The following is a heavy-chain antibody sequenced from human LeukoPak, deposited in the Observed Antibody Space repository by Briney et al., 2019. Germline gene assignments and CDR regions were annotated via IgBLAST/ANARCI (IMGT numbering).Heavy chain of an antibody. V-gene: IGHV4-59*08. D-gene: IGHD3-22*01. J-gene: IGHJ4*02. CDR3: ARAAEVARYIYYDSSGSTFDY. CDR1: GGSISSYY. Sequence: SETLSLTCTVSGGSISSYYWSWIRQPPGKGLEWIGYIYYSGSTNYNPSLKSRVTISVDTSKNQFSLKLSSVTAADTAVYYCARAAEVARYIYYDSSGSTFDYWGQGTLVTVSS. CDR2: IYYSGST.